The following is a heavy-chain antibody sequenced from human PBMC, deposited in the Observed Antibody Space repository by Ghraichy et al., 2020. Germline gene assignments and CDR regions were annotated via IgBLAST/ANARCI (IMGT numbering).Heavy chain of an antibody. Sequence: GSLRLSCAASGFTFSNYNINWVRQAPGKGLEWVSYITSSSGTIYYAASVKGRFTISRDNAKNSLYLQMNGLRDEDTAIYYCARDFSSNYGSGSPRPDNWYFDLWGRGTLVTVSS. J-gene: IGHJ2*01. D-gene: IGHD3-10*01. V-gene: IGHV3-48*02. CDR1: GFTFSNYN. CDR3: ARDFSSNYGSGSPRPDNWYFDL. CDR2: ITSSSGTI.